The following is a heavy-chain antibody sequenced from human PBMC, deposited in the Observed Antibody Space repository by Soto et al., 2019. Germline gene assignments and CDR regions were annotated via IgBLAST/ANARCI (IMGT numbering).Heavy chain of an antibody. Sequence: QLQLQESGSGLVKPSQTLSLTCAVSGGSISSGGYSWSWIRQPPGKGLEWIGYIYHSGSTYYNPSLKSPVAIAVDRSKTLFSLKLSSVTAADTAVYYCAAGGGLPRYCWGQGTLVTVSS. D-gene: IGHD5-12*01. J-gene: IGHJ4*02. CDR1: GGSISSGGYS. CDR3: AAGGGLPRYC. CDR2: IYHSGST. V-gene: IGHV4-30-2*01.